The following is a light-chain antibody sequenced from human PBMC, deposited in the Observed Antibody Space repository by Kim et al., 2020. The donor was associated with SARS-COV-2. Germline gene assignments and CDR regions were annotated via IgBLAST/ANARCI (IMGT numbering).Light chain of an antibody. CDR1: SSDVGGYNY. Sequence: SPGQSVTISCTGTSSDVGGYNYVSWYQQHPGKAPTLMIYDVSKRPSGVPDRFSGSKSGNTASLTISGLQAEDEADYYCCSYAGSLVFGGGTQLTVL. J-gene: IGLJ3*02. CDR3: CSYAGSLV. CDR2: DVS. V-gene: IGLV2-11*01.